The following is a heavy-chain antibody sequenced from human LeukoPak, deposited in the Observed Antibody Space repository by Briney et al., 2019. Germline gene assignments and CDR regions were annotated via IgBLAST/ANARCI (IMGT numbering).Heavy chain of an antibody. V-gene: IGHV3-23*01. D-gene: IGHD6-19*01. CDR3: AKGGWLGIFHNYDMDV. CDR2: ISHNGGST. Sequence: PGGSLRLSWAVSRFTFSSDAMSWVRQAPGKWMEWVSSISHNGGSTYYAAYVKGRFNISRENSKNMLYLQMNTLRSEDTATYYWAKGGWLGIFHNYDMDVWGNGTAVTVSS. CDR1: RFTFSSDA. J-gene: IGHJ6*03.